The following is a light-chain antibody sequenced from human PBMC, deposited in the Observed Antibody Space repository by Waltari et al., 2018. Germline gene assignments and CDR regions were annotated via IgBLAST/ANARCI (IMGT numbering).Light chain of an antibody. CDR2: EVN. CDR1: SSDVGGYKF. J-gene: IGLJ1*01. CDR3: SSYAGSNNLV. Sequence: QSALTQPPSASGSPGQSVTISCTGTSSDVGGYKFVSWYQQHPGRAPKLMIYEVNQRPSGVPDSFSGSKSGNTASLTVSGLQAEDEADYYCSSYAGSNNLVFGTGTKVTVL. V-gene: IGLV2-8*01.